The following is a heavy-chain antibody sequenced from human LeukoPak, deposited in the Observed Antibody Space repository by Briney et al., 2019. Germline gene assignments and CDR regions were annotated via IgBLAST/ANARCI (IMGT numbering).Heavy chain of an antibody. J-gene: IGHJ4*02. Sequence: NSGGSLRLSCAASGFTFSDYYMSWIRQAPGKGLEWVSYISSSGSTIYYADSVKGRFTISRDNAKNSLYLQMNSLRAEDTAVYYCARESRDGYNYFDYWGQGTLVTVSS. CDR3: ARESRDGYNYFDY. D-gene: IGHD5-24*01. V-gene: IGHV3-11*01. CDR2: ISSSGSTI. CDR1: GFTFSDYY.